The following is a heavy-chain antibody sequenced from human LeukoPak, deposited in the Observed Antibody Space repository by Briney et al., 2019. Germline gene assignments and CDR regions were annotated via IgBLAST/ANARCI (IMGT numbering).Heavy chain of an antibody. D-gene: IGHD2-15*01. J-gene: IGHJ4*02. Sequence: PGGSLRLSCAATGFTLSRYSINWVRQAPGKGLEWIAFISSSGSPIYYADSVRGRFTISRDNAKNSLYLQMSSLRAEDTAVYYCARAAYCSGGSCYFDYWGQGTLVTVSS. V-gene: IGHV3-48*01. CDR2: ISSSGSPI. CDR1: GFTLSRYS. CDR3: ARAAYCSGGSCYFDY.